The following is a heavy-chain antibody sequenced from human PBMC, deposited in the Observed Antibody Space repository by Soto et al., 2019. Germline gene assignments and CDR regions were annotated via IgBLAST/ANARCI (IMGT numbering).Heavy chain of an antibody. J-gene: IGHJ2*01. CDR2: ISYDGSNK. D-gene: IGHD4-17*01. Sequence: QVQLVESGGGVVQPGRSLRLSCAASGFTFSSYGMHWVRQGPGKGLEWVAVISYDGSNKYYADSVKGRFTISRDNSKNTRYRQMNSLRAEDTAVYYCAKDQAVTIDWNFDLWGRGTLVTVSS. CDR1: GFTFSSYG. V-gene: IGHV3-30*18. CDR3: AKDQAVTIDWNFDL.